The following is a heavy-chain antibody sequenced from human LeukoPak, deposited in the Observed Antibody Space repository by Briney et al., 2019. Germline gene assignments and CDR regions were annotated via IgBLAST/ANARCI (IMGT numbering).Heavy chain of an antibody. V-gene: IGHV4-61*02. J-gene: IGHJ4*02. D-gene: IGHD1-26*01. CDR1: GGSITNGGYY. Sequence: SETLSLTCTVSGGSITNGGYYWSWIRQPAGKGLEWIGRIYTTGSTNYNPSLKSRVTISLDTSKNQFSLKLSSVSAEDTALYYCARERLGGSYYRPVEYWGQGTLVAVSS. CDR3: ARERLGGSYYRPVEY. CDR2: IYTTGST.